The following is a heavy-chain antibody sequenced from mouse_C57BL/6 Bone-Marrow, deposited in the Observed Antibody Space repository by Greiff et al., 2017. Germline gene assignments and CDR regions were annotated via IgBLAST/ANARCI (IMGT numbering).Heavy chain of an antibody. CDR1: GFTFSSYA. D-gene: IGHD2-3*01. CDR3: ASDGYSAWFAY. V-gene: IGHV5-4*03. CDR2: ISDGGSYT. Sequence: EVKLQESGGGLVKPGGSLKLSCAASGFTFSSYAMSWVRQTPEKRLEWVATISDGGSYTYYPDNVKGRFTISRDNAKNNLYLQMSHLKSEDTAMYYCASDGYSAWFAYWGQGTLVTVSA. J-gene: IGHJ3*01.